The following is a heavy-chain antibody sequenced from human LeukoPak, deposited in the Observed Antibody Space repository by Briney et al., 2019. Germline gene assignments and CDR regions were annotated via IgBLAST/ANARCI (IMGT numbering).Heavy chain of an antibody. CDR3: ARRTTDFDY. V-gene: IGHV3-30*04. Sequence: PGGSLRLSCAASGFTFSSYAMHWVRQAPGKGLEWVAVISYDGSNKYYADSVKGRFTISRDNSKNTLYLQMNSLRAEDTAVYYCARRTTDFDYWGQGTLVTVSS. D-gene: IGHD1/OR15-1a*01. CDR1: GFTFSSYA. CDR2: ISYDGSNK. J-gene: IGHJ4*02.